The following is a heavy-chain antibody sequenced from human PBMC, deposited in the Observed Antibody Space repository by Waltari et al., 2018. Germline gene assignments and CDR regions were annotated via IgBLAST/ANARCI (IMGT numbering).Heavy chain of an antibody. J-gene: IGHJ6*02. CDR3: AGSSNFGIYGLDV. V-gene: IGHV4-4*07. Sequence: QVQLQESGPGLVKPSETLSLICIVSGGSISSYYWNWLRQPAGKGLEWIGRIYTSGSTSYNPSLKSRVTMSVDTSKNHVSLRLSSVTDADTAVYYCAGSSNFGIYGLDVWGQGTTVIVSS. CDR2: IYTSGST. CDR1: GGSISSYY. D-gene: IGHD3-3*01.